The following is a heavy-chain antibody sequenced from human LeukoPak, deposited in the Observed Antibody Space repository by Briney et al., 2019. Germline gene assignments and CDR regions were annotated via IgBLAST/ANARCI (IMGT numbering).Heavy chain of an antibody. D-gene: IGHD6-6*01. CDR3: ASNSIAALSHYFDY. CDR1: GFSFSSYE. J-gene: IGHJ4*02. V-gene: IGHV3-48*03. Sequence: GGSLRLSCAASGFSFSSYEMNWVRQAPGKGLEWVSYISSSGDTIYYAYSAKGRFTISRDNAKKSLYLQMNSLRAEDTAVYYCASNSIAALSHYFDYWGQGALVTVSS. CDR2: ISSSGDTI.